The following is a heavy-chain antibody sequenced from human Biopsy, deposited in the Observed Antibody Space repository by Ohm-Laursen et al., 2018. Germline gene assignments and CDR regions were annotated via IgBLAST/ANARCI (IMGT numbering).Heavy chain of an antibody. CDR2: VYWDNDK. CDR1: GFSLSSHREG. J-gene: IGHJ3*01. Sequence: TQTLTLTCTFSGFSLSSHREGVGWIRQPPGEALEWLAIVYWDNDKRYSPSLWSRLNIWKDASKNRVVLTLTDMDPVDTATYYCALVVITYGRIIALDAFDVWGQGSMVIVSS. D-gene: IGHD3-16*02. V-gene: IGHV2-5*02. CDR3: ALVVITYGRIIALDAFDV.